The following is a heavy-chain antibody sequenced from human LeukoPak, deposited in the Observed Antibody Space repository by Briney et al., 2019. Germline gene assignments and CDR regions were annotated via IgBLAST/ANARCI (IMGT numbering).Heavy chain of an antibody. Sequence: ASVKVSCKASGGTFSSYAISWVRQAPGQGLEWMGWISAYNGNTNYAQKLQGRVTMTTDTSTSTAYMELRSLRSDDTAVYYCARVVGATTFADYWGQGTLVTVSS. CDR3: ARVVGATTFADY. CDR2: ISAYNGNT. D-gene: IGHD1-26*01. J-gene: IGHJ4*02. CDR1: GGTFSSYA. V-gene: IGHV1-18*01.